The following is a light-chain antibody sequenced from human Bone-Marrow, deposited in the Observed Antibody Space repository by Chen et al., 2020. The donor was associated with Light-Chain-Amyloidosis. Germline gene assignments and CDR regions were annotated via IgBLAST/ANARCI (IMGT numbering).Light chain of an antibody. J-gene: IGLJ1*01. CDR1: SSDVGGDNH. V-gene: IGLV2-14*01. CDR3: SSYTITNTLV. CDR2: EVT. Sequence: QSALTQPASVSGSSGQSITISCTGTSSDVGGDNHFSWYQQHPDKAPKLMIYEVTNRPSWVPDRFSGSKSDNTASLTISGLQTEAEADYFCSSYTITNTLVFGSGTRVTVL.